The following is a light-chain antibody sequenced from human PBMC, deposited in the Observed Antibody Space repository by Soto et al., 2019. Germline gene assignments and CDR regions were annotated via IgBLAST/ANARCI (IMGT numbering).Light chain of an antibody. V-gene: IGKV3-15*01. Sequence: EILMTQSPATLSVSPGERATLSCRASQSLSRNLAWYQQKPGQAPRLLIYGASTRASGVPARFSGSGSGTEFTLTISSLQYEDFSLYYCQHYNDWPPAVTFGPGTKVDL. CDR3: QHYNDWPPAVT. J-gene: IGKJ3*01. CDR1: QSLSRN. CDR2: GAS.